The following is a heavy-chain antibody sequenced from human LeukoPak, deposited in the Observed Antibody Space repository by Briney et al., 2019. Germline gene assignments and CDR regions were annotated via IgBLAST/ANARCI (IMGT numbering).Heavy chain of an antibody. D-gene: IGHD3-22*01. Sequence: SETLSLTCAVSGGSISSDNWWSWIRQPPGKGLEWIGEVLRSGSTNYNPSLKSRVTMSIDKSKNQFSLKVNSVTAVDTAVYYCATYYDTSGYRFDYWGQGTLVTVSS. J-gene: IGHJ4*02. V-gene: IGHV4-4*02. CDR2: VLRSGST. CDR1: GGSISSDNW. CDR3: ATYYDTSGYRFDY.